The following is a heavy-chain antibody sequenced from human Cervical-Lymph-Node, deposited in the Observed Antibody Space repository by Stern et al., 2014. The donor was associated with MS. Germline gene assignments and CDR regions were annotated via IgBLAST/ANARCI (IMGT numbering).Heavy chain of an antibody. CDR1: GFIFNYYA. CDR2: ISHDGSSR. Sequence: VQLVESGGGVVQPGRSLRLSCAASGFIFNYYAMYWVRQAPGKGLQWVAVISHDGSSRDYAHSVKGRFTISRDNSKNTLFLQMNSLRVEDTGVYYCASRYDYGDYIYWGQGTLVTVSS. D-gene: IGHD4-17*01. J-gene: IGHJ4*02. CDR3: ASRYDYGDYIY. V-gene: IGHV3-30*01.